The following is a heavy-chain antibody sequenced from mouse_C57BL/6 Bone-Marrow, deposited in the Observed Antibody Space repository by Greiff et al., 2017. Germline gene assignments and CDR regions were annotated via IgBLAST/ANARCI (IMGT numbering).Heavy chain of an antibody. D-gene: IGHD1-1*01. V-gene: IGHV1-82*01. CDR1: GYAFSSSW. J-gene: IGHJ1*03. CDR2: IYPGDGDT. CDR3: ARAGSSYRYFDV. Sequence: VQLQQSGPELVKPGASVKISCKASGYAFSSSWMNWVKQRPGKGLGWIGRIYPGDGDTTYNGKFKGKATLTADKSSSTAYMQLSSRTSEDSAVYFCARAGSSYRYFDVWGTGTTVTVSS.